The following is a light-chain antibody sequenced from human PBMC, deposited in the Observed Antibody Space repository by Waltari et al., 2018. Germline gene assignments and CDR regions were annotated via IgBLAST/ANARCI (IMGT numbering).Light chain of an antibody. V-gene: IGKV1-39*01. CDR2: VAS. Sequence: DIQMTQSPSSLSASVGDRVTITCRASQSINTYLNWYQHKPGKGPNLLIYVASSLQSGVPSRFSGSGSGTYFTLTISSLQPEDFATYYCQQSYSTPLTFGGGTKVEIK. J-gene: IGKJ4*01. CDR3: QQSYSTPLT. CDR1: QSINTY.